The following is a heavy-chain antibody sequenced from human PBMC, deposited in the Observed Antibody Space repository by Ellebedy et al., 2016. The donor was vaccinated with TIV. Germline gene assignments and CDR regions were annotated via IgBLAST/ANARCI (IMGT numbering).Heavy chain of an antibody. CDR2: IYYSGST. V-gene: IGHV4-38-2*01. CDR1: GFTFSDYY. J-gene: IGHJ5*02. Sequence: ESLKISXAASGFTFSDYYMSWIRQPPGKGLEWIGSIYYSGSTYYNPSLKSRVTISVDTSKNQFSLKLSSVTAADTAVYYCARARYNWNDVWGQGTLVTVSS. CDR3: ARARYNWNDV.